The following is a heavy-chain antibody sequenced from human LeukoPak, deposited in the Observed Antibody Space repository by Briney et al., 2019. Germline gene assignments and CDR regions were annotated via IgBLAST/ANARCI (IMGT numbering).Heavy chain of an antibody. CDR2: IHYNGIT. CDR1: GSMYNYY. D-gene: IGHD1-26*01. CDR3: ARHISSGGTYAHFDY. J-gene: IGHJ4*02. Sequence: SETLSLTCTVSGSMYNYYWSWIRQPPGKGLEWIGYIHYNGITSYNPSLKTRVTMSLDTSKNQVSLNLNSVTAADTAVYYCARHISSGGTYAHFDYWGQGTLVTVSS. V-gene: IGHV4-59*08.